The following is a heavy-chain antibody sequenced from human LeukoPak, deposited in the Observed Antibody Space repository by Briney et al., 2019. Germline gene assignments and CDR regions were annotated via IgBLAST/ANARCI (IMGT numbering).Heavy chain of an antibody. J-gene: IGHJ5*02. Sequence: SETLSLTCAVYGGSLSGYYWSWIRQPPGKGLEWIGEINHSGSTNYNPSLKSRVTISVDTSKNQFSLKLSSVTAADTAVYYCARRVRYCSGGKRPGNWFDPWGQGTLVTVSS. V-gene: IGHV4-34*01. CDR1: GGSLSGYY. CDR2: INHSGST. D-gene: IGHD2-15*01. CDR3: ARRVRYCSGGKRPGNWFDP.